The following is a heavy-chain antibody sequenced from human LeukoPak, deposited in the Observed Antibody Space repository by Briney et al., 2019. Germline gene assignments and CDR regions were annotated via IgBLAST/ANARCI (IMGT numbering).Heavy chain of an antibody. CDR3: AKGASSGWSPYFDY. J-gene: IGHJ4*02. CDR2: ISWNSGSI. Sequence: GGSLRLSCAASGFTFDDYAMHWVRQAPGKGLAWVSGISWNSGSIGYADSVKGRFTISRDNAKNSLYLQMNSLRAEDTALYYCAKGASSGWSPYFDYWGQGTLVTVSS. D-gene: IGHD6-19*01. CDR1: GFTFDDYA. V-gene: IGHV3-9*01.